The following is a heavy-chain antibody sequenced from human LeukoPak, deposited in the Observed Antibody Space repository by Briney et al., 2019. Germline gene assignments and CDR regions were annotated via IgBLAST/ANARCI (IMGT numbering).Heavy chain of an antibody. V-gene: IGHV7-4-1*02. J-gene: IGHJ5*02. D-gene: IGHD3-3*01. CDR2: INTNTGNP. CDR3: ARTNSGYYDFSYYNWFDP. CDR1: GYTFTSYG. Sequence: ASVKVSCKASGYTFTSYGISWVRQAPGQGLEWMGWINTNTGNPTYAQGFTGRFVFSLDTSVSTAYLQISSLKAEDTAVYYCARTNSGYYDFSYYNWFDPWGQGTLVTVSS.